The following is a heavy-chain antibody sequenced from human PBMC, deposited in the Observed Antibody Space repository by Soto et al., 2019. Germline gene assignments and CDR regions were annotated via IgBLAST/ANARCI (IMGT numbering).Heavy chain of an antibody. V-gene: IGHV3-48*03. CDR3: ARVVHYYDSSGPDY. Sequence: GGSLRLSCAASGFTFSSYEMNWVRQAPGKGLEWVSYIDRSGSTIYYADSVKGRFTISRDNAKNSLYLQMNSLRAGDTAVYFCARVVHYYDSSGPDYWGQGTLVTVS. J-gene: IGHJ4*02. CDR1: GFTFSSYE. CDR2: IDRSGSTI. D-gene: IGHD3-22*01.